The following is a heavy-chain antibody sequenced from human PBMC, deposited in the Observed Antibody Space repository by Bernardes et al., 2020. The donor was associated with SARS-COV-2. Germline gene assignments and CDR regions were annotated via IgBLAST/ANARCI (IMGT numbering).Heavy chain of an antibody. J-gene: IGHJ4*02. Sequence: ASVKVSCKASGYTFTSYNITWVRQAPGQGLEWVGWISTYNGDTNYAQKIQGRVTMTTDTSTSTAYMELRSLTSDDTAVYYCARARTQRKFYFDYWGQGTLVTVPS. CDR3: ARARTQRKFYFDY. V-gene: IGHV1-18*01. CDR1: GYTFTSYN. CDR2: ISTYNGDT. D-gene: IGHD6-25*01.